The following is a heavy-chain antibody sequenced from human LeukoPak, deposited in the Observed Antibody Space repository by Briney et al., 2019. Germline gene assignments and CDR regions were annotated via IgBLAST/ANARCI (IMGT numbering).Heavy chain of an antibody. J-gene: IGHJ4*02. CDR3: VRIHYRTYYYGSGSYSPFDY. D-gene: IGHD3-10*01. V-gene: IGHV4-34*01. CDR1: GGSFSGYY. CDR2: INHSGST. Sequence: SETLSLTCAVYGGSFSGYYWSWIRQPPGKGLEWIGEINHSGSTNYNPSLKSRVTISVDTSKNQFSLKLSSVTAADTAVYYCVRIHYRTYYYGSGSYSPFDYWGQGTLVTVSS.